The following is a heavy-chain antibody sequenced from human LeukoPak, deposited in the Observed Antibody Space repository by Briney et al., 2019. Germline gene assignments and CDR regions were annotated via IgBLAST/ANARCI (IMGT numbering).Heavy chain of an antibody. J-gene: IGHJ6*02. CDR1: GFTFSSYG. Sequence: LAGGSLRLSCAASGFTFSSYGMHWVRQAPGKGLEWVAVISYDGSNKYYADSVKGRFTISRDNSKNTLYLQMNSLRAEDTAVYYCAKDLIVYSRSSHWYYYGMDVWGQGTTVTVSS. D-gene: IGHD6-6*01. CDR3: AKDLIVYSRSSHWYYYGMDV. CDR2: ISYDGSNK. V-gene: IGHV3-30*18.